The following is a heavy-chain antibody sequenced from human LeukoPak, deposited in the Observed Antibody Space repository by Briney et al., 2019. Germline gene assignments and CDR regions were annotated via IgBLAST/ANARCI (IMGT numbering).Heavy chain of an antibody. CDR3: VRDGPGGSYYS. V-gene: IGHV4-61*02. J-gene: IGHJ4*02. D-gene: IGHD1-26*01. CDR1: GGSISSGSYY. Sequence: SETLSLTCTVSGGSISSGSYYWSWIRQPAGKGLEWIGRIYTSGSTNYNPSLKSRVTISVDTSKNQFSLKLSSVTAADTAVYYCVRDGPGGSYYSWGQGTLVTVSS. CDR2: IYTSGST.